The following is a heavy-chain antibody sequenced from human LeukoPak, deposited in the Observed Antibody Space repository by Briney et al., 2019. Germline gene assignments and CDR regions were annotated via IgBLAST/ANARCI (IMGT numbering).Heavy chain of an antibody. CDR1: GGSISSGDYY. CDR3: ARTSLGGAWFDP. D-gene: IGHD3-10*01. J-gene: IGHJ5*02. Sequence: SETLSLTCTVSGGSISSGDYYWSWIRQPPGKGLEWIGYIYYNGSTYYNPSLKSRVTTSVDTSKNQFSLKLSSVTAADTAVYYCARTSLGGAWFDPWGQGTLVTVSS. CDR2: IYYNGST. V-gene: IGHV4-30-4*08.